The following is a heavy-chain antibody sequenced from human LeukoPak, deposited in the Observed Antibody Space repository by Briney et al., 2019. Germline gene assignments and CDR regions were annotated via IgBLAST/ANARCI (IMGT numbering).Heavy chain of an antibody. D-gene: IGHD3-10*01. CDR2: ISAYNGNT. CDR1: GYTFPSYG. CDR3: ARGGFGEDGVLDYCCYYMDV. J-gene: IGHJ6*03. V-gene: IGHV1-18*01. Sequence: ASVTVSCKSSGYTFPSYGISWVRQAPGQGLEWVGWISAYNGNTNYAQKLQGRVTMTTDTSTSTAYMEPRSLRSDDTPVHYLARGGFGEDGVLDYCCYYMDVWGKGTTVTISS.